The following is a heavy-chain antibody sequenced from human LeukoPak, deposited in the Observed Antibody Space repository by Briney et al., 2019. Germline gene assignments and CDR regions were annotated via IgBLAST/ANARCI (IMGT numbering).Heavy chain of an antibody. CDR1: GYTFTSYG. J-gene: IGHJ2*01. Sequence: GASVKVSCKASGYTFTSYGISWVRQAPGQGLEWMGWISAYNGNTNYAQKLQGRVTMTTDTSTSTAYMELRSLRSDDTAVYYCAAPSREYSSSWYRGWYFDLWGRGTLVTVSS. CDR3: AAPSREYSSSWYRGWYFDL. D-gene: IGHD6-13*01. CDR2: ISAYNGNT. V-gene: IGHV1-18*01.